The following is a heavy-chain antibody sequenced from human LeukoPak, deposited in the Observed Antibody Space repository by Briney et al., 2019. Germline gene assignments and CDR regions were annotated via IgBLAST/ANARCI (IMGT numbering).Heavy chain of an antibody. Sequence: GGSLRLSCAASGFTFSTSWMHWVRQAPGKGLEWVSYISSSSSTIYYADSVKGRFTISRDNAKNSLYLQMNSLRAEDTAVYYCARDRTMFDYWGQGTLVTVSS. CDR1: GFTFSTSW. CDR3: ARDRTMFDY. V-gene: IGHV3-48*04. CDR2: ISSSSSTI. J-gene: IGHJ4*02.